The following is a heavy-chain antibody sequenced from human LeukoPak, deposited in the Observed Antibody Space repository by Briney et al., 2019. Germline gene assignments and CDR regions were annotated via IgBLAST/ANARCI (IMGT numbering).Heavy chain of an antibody. CDR2: ITGSGGST. J-gene: IGHJ4*02. Sequence: GGSLRPSCAPSGLTFSSFAMPWVRQAPGRGLEWVSPITGSGGSTYYADSVKGRFTISRDNSKNTLYLQMNSLRAEDTAVYYCAKDACSSSTCYAFDYWGQGTLVPVSS. CDR1: GLTFSSFA. D-gene: IGHD2-2*01. V-gene: IGHV3-23*01. CDR3: AKDACSSSTCYAFDY.